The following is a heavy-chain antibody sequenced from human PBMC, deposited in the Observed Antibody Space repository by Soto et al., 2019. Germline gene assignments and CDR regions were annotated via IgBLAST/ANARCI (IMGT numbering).Heavy chain of an antibody. CDR1: GYSFTSYW. J-gene: IGHJ4*02. CDR2: IDPSDSYT. V-gene: IGHV5-10-1*01. Sequence: GESLKVSCKGSGYSFTSYWISLVRQMPGKGLEWMGRIDPSDSYTNYSPSFQGHVTISADKSISTAYLQWSSLKASDTAMYYCARHPTERYSGSYTDYWGQGTMVTVS. D-gene: IGHD1-26*01. CDR3: ARHPTERYSGSYTDY.